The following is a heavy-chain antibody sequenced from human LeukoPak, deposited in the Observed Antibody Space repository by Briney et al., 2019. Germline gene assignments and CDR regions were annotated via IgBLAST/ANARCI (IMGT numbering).Heavy chain of an antibody. CDR1: GFTFSSYG. V-gene: IGHV3-33*06. CDR2: IWYDGSNK. J-gene: IGHJ6*03. Sequence: RXLRLSCAASGFTFSSYGMHWVRQAPGKGLEWVAVIWYDGSNKNYAEYVKGRLTISRDNSKNTLYLQMNSLRAEDTAVYYCAKDDSVVNDYMDVWGKGTTVTVSS. CDR3: AKDDSVVNDYMDV. D-gene: IGHD3-22*01.